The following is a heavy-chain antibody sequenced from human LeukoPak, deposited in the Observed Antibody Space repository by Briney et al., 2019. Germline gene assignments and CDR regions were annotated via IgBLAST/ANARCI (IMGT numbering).Heavy chain of an antibody. Sequence: PGGSLRLSCAASGFNFDDYAMHWVRQAPGKGLEWVSGISWNSDDIGYADSVKGRFTISRDNTKNSLYLQMNSLRAEDTAVYYCARVSGTFGELYWGQGTLVTVSS. CDR1: GFNFDDYA. V-gene: IGHV3-9*01. CDR2: ISWNSDDI. J-gene: IGHJ4*02. D-gene: IGHD3-10*01. CDR3: ARVSGTFGELY.